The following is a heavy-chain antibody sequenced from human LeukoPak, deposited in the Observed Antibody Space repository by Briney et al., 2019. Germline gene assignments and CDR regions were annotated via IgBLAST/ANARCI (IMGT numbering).Heavy chain of an antibody. CDR3: ARHRLAAAGISWFGP. CDR2: IYYSGST. J-gene: IGHJ5*02. V-gene: IGHV4-59*01. CDR1: GGSISSYY. Sequence: SETLSLTCNVSGGSISSYYWSWIRQPPGKGLEWIGYIYYSGSTNYNPSLKSRVTISVDTSKNQFSLKLSSVTAADTAVYYCARHRLAAAGISWFGPWGQGTLVTVSS. D-gene: IGHD6-13*01.